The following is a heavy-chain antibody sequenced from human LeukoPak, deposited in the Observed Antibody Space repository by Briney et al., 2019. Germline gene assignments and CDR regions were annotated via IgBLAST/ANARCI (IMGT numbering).Heavy chain of an antibody. J-gene: IGHJ4*02. D-gene: IGHD2-21*01. Sequence: SETLSLTCSVSGVSMTSYYWSWIPQSPGRGLEWIGYGYYSGTTQYNPSFGSRVTISVDTSKNQISLNLRSVTAVDTAVYYCVSYSRVPGTYHLPYWGRGTLVTVSS. CDR2: GYYSGTT. V-gene: IGHV4-59*01. CDR3: VSYSRVPGTYHLPY. CDR1: GVSMTSYY.